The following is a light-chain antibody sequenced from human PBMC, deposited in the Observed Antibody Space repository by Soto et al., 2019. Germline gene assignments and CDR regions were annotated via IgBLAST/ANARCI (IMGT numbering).Light chain of an antibody. CDR1: QSVGRN. J-gene: IGKJ1*01. CDR2: GAS. V-gene: IGKV3-15*01. Sequence: EIVMTQSPATLSVSPGEGVTFSCRASQSVGRNLAWYQQQPGQAPRLLIFGASTRAKGIPARYSGSGSGTEFTLTISSLQSEDFAVYYCQQYSQSYNNWLWTLGQGTKVDIK. CDR3: QQYSQSYNNWLWT.